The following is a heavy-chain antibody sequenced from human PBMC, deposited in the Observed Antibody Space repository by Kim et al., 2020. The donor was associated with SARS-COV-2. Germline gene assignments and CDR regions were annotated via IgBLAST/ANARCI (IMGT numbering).Heavy chain of an antibody. CDR3: ATLYGSGTSDY. CDR1: GYTFTDYY. D-gene: IGHD3-10*01. CDR2: INPKSGDT. J-gene: IGHJ4*02. V-gene: IGHV1-2*02. Sequence: ASVKVSCKAAGYTFTDYYMHWVRQAPGQGLEWMGWINPKSGDTISAPNFQDRVTMTRDTSISTGYMELSGLRIDDTAIYYCATLYGSGTSDYWGLGTLVTVSS.